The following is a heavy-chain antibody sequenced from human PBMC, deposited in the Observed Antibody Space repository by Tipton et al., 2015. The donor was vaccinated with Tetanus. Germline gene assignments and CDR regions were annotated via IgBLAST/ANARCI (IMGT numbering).Heavy chain of an antibody. J-gene: IGHJ5*02. V-gene: IGHV4-30-2*01. CDR3: ARVQLSSSFLKYNWLDP. CDR2: IYHNGGT. CDR1: GDSISSAGYS. D-gene: IGHD3-3*02. Sequence: TLSLTCAVSGDSISSAGYSWSWIRQPPGKGLEWIGFIYHNGGTYYNPSLKSRATISVDRSKNQFSLKLSSVTAADTAVYYCARVQLSSSFLKYNWLDPWGQGTLVTVAS.